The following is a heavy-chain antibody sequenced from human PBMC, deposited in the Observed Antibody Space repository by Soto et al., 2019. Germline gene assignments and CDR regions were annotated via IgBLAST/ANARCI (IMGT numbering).Heavy chain of an antibody. J-gene: IGHJ4*02. CDR3: AKHHPTVTHFDY. Sequence: AGGSLRLSCAASGFTFSSYAMHWVRQAPGKGLEWVAVISYDGSNKYYADSVKGRFTISRDNSKNTLYLQMNSLRAEDTAVYYCAKHHPTVTHFDYWGQGTLVTVSS. CDR1: GFTFSSYA. V-gene: IGHV3-30-3*02. D-gene: IGHD4-17*01. CDR2: ISYDGSNK.